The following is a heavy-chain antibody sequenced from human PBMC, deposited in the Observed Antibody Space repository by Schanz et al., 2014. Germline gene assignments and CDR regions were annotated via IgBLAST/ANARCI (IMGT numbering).Heavy chain of an antibody. CDR1: GFTFNNFG. CDR2: ITGGSTTYT. J-gene: IGHJ6*02. CDR3: ARSGVDV. D-gene: IGHD3-10*01. Sequence: EAQVVESGGGLVKPGGSLRLSCVASGFTFNNFGMNWVRQAPGKGLEWVSCITGGSTTYTYYADSVRGRFTISRDNAKSSVYLQMNSLRAEDTAVYYCARSGVDVWGQGTTVTVSS. V-gene: IGHV3-21*01.